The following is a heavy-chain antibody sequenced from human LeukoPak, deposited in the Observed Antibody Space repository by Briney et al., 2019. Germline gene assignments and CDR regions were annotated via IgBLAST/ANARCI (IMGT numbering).Heavy chain of an antibody. V-gene: IGHV1-46*01. CDR3: ARAYCTGGVCYTLDY. CDR2: INPSGGST. J-gene: IGHJ4*02. CDR1: GYTFPSYY. D-gene: IGHD2-8*02. Sequence: ASVNVSCQASGYTFPSYYMHWVRQAPGRGLEWMGIINPSGGSTSYAQKFQGRVTMTRDTSTSTVYMELSSLRSEDTAVYYCARAYCTGGVCYTLDYWGQGTLVTVSS.